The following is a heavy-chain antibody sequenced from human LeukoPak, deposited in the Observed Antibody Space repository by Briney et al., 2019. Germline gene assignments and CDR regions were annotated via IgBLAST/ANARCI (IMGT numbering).Heavy chain of an antibody. V-gene: IGHV3-30*02. Sequence: PGGSLRLSCAASGFTFSSYGMHWVRQAPGKGLEWVAFIRYDGSNKYYADSVKGRFTISRDNSKNTLYLQMNSLRAEDTAVYYCASLVAVAATGASDIWGQGTMVTVSS. D-gene: IGHD6-19*01. CDR2: IRYDGSNK. J-gene: IGHJ3*02. CDR3: ASLVAVAATGASDI. CDR1: GFTFSSYG.